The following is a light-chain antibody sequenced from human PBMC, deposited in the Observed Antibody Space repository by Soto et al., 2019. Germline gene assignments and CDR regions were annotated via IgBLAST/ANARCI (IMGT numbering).Light chain of an antibody. V-gene: IGKV1-27*01. J-gene: IGKJ1*01. CDR1: QGISNY. CDR2: VAS. CDR3: QKYNSAPWT. Sequence: DIQMTQSPSSLSASVRDRVTITCRASQGISNYSAWSQQQPGKVPKVLSYVASTLQSGVPSRFSGSGSGTDFTLTISSLQPEDVATYYCQKYNSAPWTFGQGTKVEIK.